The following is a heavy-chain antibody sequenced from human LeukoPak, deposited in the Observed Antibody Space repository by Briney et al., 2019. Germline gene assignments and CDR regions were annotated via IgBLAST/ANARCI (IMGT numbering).Heavy chain of an antibody. D-gene: IGHD3-10*01. CDR2: IYHSGST. CDR1: GGSISSYY. V-gene: IGHV4-59*12. CDR3: AREDAGALDY. Sequence: SETLSLTCTVSGGSISSYYWSWIRQPPGKGLEWIGYIYHSGSTYYNPSLKSRVTISVDRSKNQFSLKLSSVTAADTAVYYCAREDAGALDYWGQGTLVTVSS. J-gene: IGHJ4*02.